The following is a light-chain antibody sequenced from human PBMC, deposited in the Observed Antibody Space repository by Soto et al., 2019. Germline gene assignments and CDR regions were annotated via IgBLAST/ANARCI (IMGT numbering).Light chain of an antibody. CDR1: QTISSW. Sequence: DIQMTQSPSTLSASVGDRVTITCRASQTISSWLAWYQQKPGKAPKRLIFDASILESGVPSRFSGSGSGTDFTLSISSLQPDDFGTYYCQQYNDYSYTFGQGTKVDIK. V-gene: IGKV1-5*01. CDR3: QQYNDYSYT. CDR2: DAS. J-gene: IGKJ2*01.